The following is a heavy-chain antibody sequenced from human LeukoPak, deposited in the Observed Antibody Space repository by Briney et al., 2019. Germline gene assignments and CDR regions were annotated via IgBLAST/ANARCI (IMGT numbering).Heavy chain of an antibody. D-gene: IGHD6-13*01. J-gene: IGHJ4*02. Sequence: PGGSLRLSCAASGFTFSSYAMSWVRQAPGKGLEWVSAISGSGGSTYYADSVKGRFTISRDNSKNTLYPQMNSLRAEDTAVYYCAKYSSSRNRKFDYWGQGTLVTVSS. CDR2: ISGSGGST. V-gene: IGHV3-23*01. CDR3: AKYSSSRNRKFDY. CDR1: GFTFSSYA.